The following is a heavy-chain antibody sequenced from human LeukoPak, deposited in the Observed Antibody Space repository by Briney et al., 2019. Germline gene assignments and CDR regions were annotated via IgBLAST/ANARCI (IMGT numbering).Heavy chain of an antibody. V-gene: IGHV4-39*07. CDR3: ARARPSYDYVWGSYRYTFDY. CDR1: GGSISSSSYY. CDR2: INHSGST. D-gene: IGHD3-16*02. J-gene: IGHJ4*02. Sequence: SETLSLTCTVSGGSISSSSYYWSWIRQPPGKGLEWIGEINHSGSTNYNPSLKSRVTISVDTSKNQFSLKLSSVTAADTAVYYCARARPSYDYVWGSYRYTFDYWGQGTLVTVSS.